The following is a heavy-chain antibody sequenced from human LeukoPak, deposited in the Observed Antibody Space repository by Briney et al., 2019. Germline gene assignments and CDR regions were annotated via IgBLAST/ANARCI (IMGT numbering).Heavy chain of an antibody. D-gene: IGHD6-19*01. J-gene: IGHJ4*02. CDR2: IGTAGNT. CDR1: GFTFSSHD. CDR3: ARSKSYSSGWTDFDY. Sequence: GGSLRLSCAASGFTFSSHDMHWVRQPTGKGLEWVSVIGTAGNTYYADSVKGRFTISRENAKNSLYLQMDDLRAGDTAVYYCARSKSYSSGWTDFDYWGQGTLVAVSS. V-gene: IGHV3-13*01.